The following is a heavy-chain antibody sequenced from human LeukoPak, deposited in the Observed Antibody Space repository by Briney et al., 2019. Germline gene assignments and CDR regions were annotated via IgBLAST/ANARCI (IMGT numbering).Heavy chain of an antibody. Sequence: PGGSLRLSCIGSGFNFGDFAMSWVRQVPGRSPEFVSSISDTGKVVFYRDSVRGRATVSRDNSRGTLYLQLSDVRGDDTAVYYCDNGEWWGPGTQVVVSS. CDR1: GFNFGDFA. CDR3: DNGEW. J-gene: IGHJ4*02. V-gene: IGHV3-23*01. D-gene: IGHD3-3*01. CDR2: ISDTGKVV.